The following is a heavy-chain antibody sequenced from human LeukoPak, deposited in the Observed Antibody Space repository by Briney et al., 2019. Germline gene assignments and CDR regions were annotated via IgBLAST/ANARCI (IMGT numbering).Heavy chain of an antibody. V-gene: IGHV1-69*13. CDR1: GGTFSSYA. J-gene: IGHJ4*02. Sequence: GASVKVSCKASGGTFSSYAISWVRQAPGQGLEWMGGIIPIFGTANYAQKFQGRVTITADESTSTAYMELSSLRSEDTAVYYCAAKYDYGGNSLNYWGQGTLVTVSS. CDR3: AAKYDYGGNSLNY. CDR2: IIPIFGTA. D-gene: IGHD4-23*01.